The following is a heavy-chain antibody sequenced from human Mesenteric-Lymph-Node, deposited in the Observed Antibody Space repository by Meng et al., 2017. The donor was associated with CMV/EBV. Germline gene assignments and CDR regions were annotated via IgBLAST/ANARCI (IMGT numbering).Heavy chain of an antibody. J-gene: IGHJ4*02. V-gene: IGHV4-31*03. D-gene: IGHD2-8*01. CDR3: ATGEADCDTSVCYWWMGRFAN. Sequence: SETLSLTCSVSGASISSGGYYWNWIRQHPGKGLEWIGHIYYGGSTYYNPSLGGRLTISVDTSKNQFFLKLSSVTAADTAMYYCATGEADCDTSVCYWWMGRFANWGQGTLVTVSS. CDR1: GASISSGGYY. CDR2: IYYGGST.